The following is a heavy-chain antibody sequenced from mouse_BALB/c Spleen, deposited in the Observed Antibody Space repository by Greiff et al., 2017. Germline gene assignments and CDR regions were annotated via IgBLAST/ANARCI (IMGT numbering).Heavy chain of an antibody. J-gene: IGHJ3*01. V-gene: IGHV5-6*01. CDR1: GFTFSSYG. D-gene: IGHD2-4*01. Sequence: EVKLVESGGDLVKPGGSLKLSCAASGFTFSSYGMSWVRQTPDKRLEWVATISSGGSYTYYPDSVKGRFTISRDNAKNTLYLQMSSLKSEDTAMYYCASLYYDYFAYWGQGTLVTVSA. CDR2: ISSGGSYT. CDR3: ASLYYDYFAY.